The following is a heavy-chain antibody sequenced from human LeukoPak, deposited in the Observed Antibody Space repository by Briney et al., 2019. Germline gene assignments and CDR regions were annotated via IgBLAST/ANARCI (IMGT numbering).Heavy chain of an antibody. CDR3: TTNSTDY. Sequence: PGGSLRLSCAASGFTFSGSPMHWVRQASGRGREWVGRIESKTNNYATTYVASVKGRFTISRDDSKNTAYLQMNSLKTEDTAVYYCTTNSTDYWGQGTMVTVSS. V-gene: IGHV3-73*01. CDR1: GFTFSGSP. CDR2: IESKTNNYAT. J-gene: IGHJ4*02.